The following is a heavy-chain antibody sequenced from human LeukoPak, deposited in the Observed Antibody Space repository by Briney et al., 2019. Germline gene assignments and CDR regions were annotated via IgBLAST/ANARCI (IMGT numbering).Heavy chain of an antibody. D-gene: IGHD2-15*01. CDR3: ARGYCSGGSCYSVENWFDP. CDR1: GYTFTGYY. J-gene: IGHJ5*02. V-gene: IGHV1-2*06. CDR2: INPNSGGT. Sequence: ASVEVSCKAAGYTFTGYYMFWVPQAPGQGLEWMGRINPNSGGTNYAQKFQGRVTMTRDTSISTAYMELSRLRSDDTAVYYCARGYCSGGSCYSVENWFDPWGQGTLGTVSS.